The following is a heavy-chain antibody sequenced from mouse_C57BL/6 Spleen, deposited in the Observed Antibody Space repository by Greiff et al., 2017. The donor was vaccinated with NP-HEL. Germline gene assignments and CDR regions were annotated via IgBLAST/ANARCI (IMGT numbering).Heavy chain of an antibody. CDR3: ARFITTVDWYFDV. D-gene: IGHD1-1*01. V-gene: IGHV1-9*01. CDR2: LLPGSGST. J-gene: IGHJ1*03. CDR1: GYTFTG. Sequence: QVQLQQSGAELMKPGASVKLSCTATGYTFTGLEWIGDLLPGSGSTNYNEKFKGKATFTADTSSNTAYMQLSSLPTEDSAIYYCARFITTVDWYFDVWGTGTTVTVSS.